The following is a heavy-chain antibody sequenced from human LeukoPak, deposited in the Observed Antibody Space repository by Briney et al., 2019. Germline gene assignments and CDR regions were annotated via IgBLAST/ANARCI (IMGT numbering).Heavy chain of an antibody. V-gene: IGHV1-46*01. Sequence: GASVKVSCKASGYIFTSDYMHWVRQAPGQGLEWMGIINPSGGNTEYEQKFQGRITMTRDTSTSTVYMELSSLRSEDTAVYYCATLGGQQLAYYFDYWGQGTLVTVSS. CDR2: INPSGGNT. CDR1: GYIFTSDY. CDR3: ATLGGQQLAYYFDY. D-gene: IGHD3-16*01. J-gene: IGHJ4*02.